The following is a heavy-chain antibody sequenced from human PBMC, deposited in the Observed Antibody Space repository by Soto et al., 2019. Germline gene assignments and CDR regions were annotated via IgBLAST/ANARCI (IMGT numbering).Heavy chain of an antibody. V-gene: IGHV5-51*01. CDR1: GYSFTSYW. Sequence: PGESLKISCKGSGYSFTSYWIGWVRQMPGKGLEWMGIIYPGDSGTRYSPSFQGQVTISADKSISTAYLQWSSLKASDTAMYYCASLHIAATDVNWFDPWGQGTLVTVSS. CDR2: IYPGDSGT. D-gene: IGHD6-13*01. J-gene: IGHJ5*02. CDR3: ASLHIAATDVNWFDP.